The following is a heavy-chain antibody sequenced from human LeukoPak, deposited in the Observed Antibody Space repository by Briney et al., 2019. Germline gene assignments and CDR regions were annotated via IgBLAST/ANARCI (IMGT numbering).Heavy chain of an antibody. CDR3: ARALRYSSSWYDY. D-gene: IGHD6-13*01. V-gene: IGHV1-2*04. CDR2: INPNSGGT. CDR1: GYTFTGYY. Sequence: GTSVKVSCKASGYTFTGYYMHWVRQAPGQGLEWMGWINPNSGGTNYAQKFQGWVTMTRDTSISTAYMELSRLRSDDTAVYYCARALRYSSSWYDYWGQGTLVTVSS. J-gene: IGHJ4*02.